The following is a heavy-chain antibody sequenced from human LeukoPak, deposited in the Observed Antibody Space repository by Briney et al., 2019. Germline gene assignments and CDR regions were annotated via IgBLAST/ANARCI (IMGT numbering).Heavy chain of an antibody. J-gene: IGHJ4*02. Sequence: GGSLRLSCAASGFSFNDAWMNWVRQAPGKGLEWVGRIKRRSDGGTPDYAAPVQGRFTISGDESQNTLYLQMNSLKTGGTAVYYCTTDTRRIDTFAWGQGTLVTVAA. D-gene: IGHD2-2*01. CDR1: GFSFNDAW. CDR2: IKRRSDGGTP. V-gene: IGHV3-15*07. CDR3: TTDTRRIDTFA.